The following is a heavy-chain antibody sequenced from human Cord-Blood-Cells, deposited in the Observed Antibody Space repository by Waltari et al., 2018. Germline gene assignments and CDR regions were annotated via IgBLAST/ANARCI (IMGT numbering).Heavy chain of an antibody. V-gene: IGHV4-34*01. CDR3: ASGITGTPFGFDY. J-gene: IGHJ4*02. CDR2: INHRGST. D-gene: IGHD1-7*01. CDR1: GGSFSGYY. Sequence: QVQLQQWGAGLLKPSETLSLTCAVYGGSFSGYYWSWIRQPPGKGLEWIGEINHRGSTNYNPSLKSRVTISVDTSKNQFSLKLSSVTAADTAVYYCASGITGTPFGFDYWGQGTLVTVSS.